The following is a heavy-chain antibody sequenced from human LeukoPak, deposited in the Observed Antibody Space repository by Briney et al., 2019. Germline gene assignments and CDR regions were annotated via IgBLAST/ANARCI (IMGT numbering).Heavy chain of an antibody. V-gene: IGHV3-7*01. J-gene: IGHJ4*02. CDR3: ARRSRDHIDY. CDR2: IKQDGSEK. CDR1: GVSCSRYG. D-gene: IGHD1-26*01. Sequence: ARSLRLSFAASGVSCSRYGRSWGRPAPGKGMEWVANIKQDGSEKYYVDSVKGRFTISRDNAKNSLYLQMNSLRAEDTAVYYCARRSRDHIDYWGQGTLVTVSS.